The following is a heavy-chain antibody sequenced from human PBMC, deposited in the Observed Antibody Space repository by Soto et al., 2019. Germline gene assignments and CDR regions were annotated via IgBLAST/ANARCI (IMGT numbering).Heavy chain of an antibody. CDR1: GFTFSSYG. CDR3: ARDASSAAGTIYGMDV. Sequence: GGSLRLSCAASGFTFSSYGMHWVRQAPGKGLEWVAVIWYDGSNKYYADSVKGRFTISRDNSKNTLYLQMNSLRAEDTAVYYCARDASSAAGTIYGMDVWGQGTTVTVSS. J-gene: IGHJ6*02. D-gene: IGHD6-13*01. CDR2: IWYDGSNK. V-gene: IGHV3-33*01.